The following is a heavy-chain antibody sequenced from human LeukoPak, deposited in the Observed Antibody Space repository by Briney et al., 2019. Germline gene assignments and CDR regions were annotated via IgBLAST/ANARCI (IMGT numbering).Heavy chain of an antibody. Sequence: HPGGSLRLSCAASGFTFSSYAMSWVRQAPGKGLEWVSAISGSGGSTYYADSVRGRFTISRDNSKNTLYLQMNSLRAEDTAVYYCAKDPVGLGAAAGPNFDYWGQGTLDTVSS. CDR1: GFTFSSYA. V-gene: IGHV3-23*01. CDR2: ISGSGGST. D-gene: IGHD6-13*01. J-gene: IGHJ4*02. CDR3: AKDPVGLGAAAGPNFDY.